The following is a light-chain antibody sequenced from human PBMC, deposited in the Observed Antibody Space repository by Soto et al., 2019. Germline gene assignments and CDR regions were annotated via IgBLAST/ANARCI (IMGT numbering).Light chain of an antibody. Sequence: DIQMTQSPSSLSAAIQARVSISFLASQSIGNYLNWYQQKPGKAPKLLIYAASSLQSGVPSRFSGSGSGTDFTLTINSLQPEDFATYYCQQSYSTPLTFGGGTKVDIK. CDR2: AAS. V-gene: IGKV1-39*01. J-gene: IGKJ4*01. CDR1: QSIGNY. CDR3: QQSYSTPLT.